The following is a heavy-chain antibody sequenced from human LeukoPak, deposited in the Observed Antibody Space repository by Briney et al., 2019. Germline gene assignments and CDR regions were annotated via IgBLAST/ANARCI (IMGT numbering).Heavy chain of an antibody. CDR1: GGFISTYY. V-gene: IGHV4-4*07. Sequence: SETLSLTCTVSGGFISTYYWSWIRQPAGKGLEWIGRIYTGGSTNYNPSLKSRVTMSVDTSKNQFSLKLSSVTAADTAVYYCARDPMGGGFDPWGQGTLVTVSS. D-gene: IGHD3-10*01. J-gene: IGHJ5*02. CDR2: IYTGGST. CDR3: ARDPMGGGFDP.